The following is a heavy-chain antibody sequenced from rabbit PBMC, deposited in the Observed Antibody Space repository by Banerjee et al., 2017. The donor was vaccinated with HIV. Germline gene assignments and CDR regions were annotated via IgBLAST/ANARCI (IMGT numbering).Heavy chain of an antibody. V-gene: IGHV1S40*01. J-gene: IGHJ4*01. CDR2: IYGGSSGAT. Sequence: QSLEESGGDLVKPGASLTLTCTASGFSFSSGYDMCWVRQAPGKGLEWIACIYGGSSGATDYARRAKGRFTISETSSTTVTLQMTSLAAADTATYFCARSAGSADYSYDLWGPGTLVTDS. CDR3: ARSAGSADYSYDL. D-gene: IGHD4-2*01. CDR1: GFSFSSGYD.